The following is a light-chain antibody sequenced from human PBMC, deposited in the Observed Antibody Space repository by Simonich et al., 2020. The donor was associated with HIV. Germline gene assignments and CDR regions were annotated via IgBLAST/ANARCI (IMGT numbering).Light chain of an antibody. CDR2: WAS. V-gene: IGKV4-1*01. J-gene: IGKJ2*01. CDR1: QSFLNSYKHKNY. Sequence: DIVMTQAPDSLAVSLGERATINCKTSQSFLNSYKHKNYLAGYQQKPGQPPKLLIYWASTRESGVPDRFSGSGSGTDFTLTISSLQAEDVAVYYCQQYHSTPNTFGQGTKLELK. CDR3: QQYHSTPNT.